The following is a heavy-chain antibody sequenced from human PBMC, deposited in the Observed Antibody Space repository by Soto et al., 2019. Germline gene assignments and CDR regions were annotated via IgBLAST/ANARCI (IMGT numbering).Heavy chain of an antibody. CDR3: AKDDHVLRFLEWLSHFDY. J-gene: IGHJ4*02. D-gene: IGHD3-3*01. V-gene: IGHV3-23*01. CDR2: ISGSGGST. CDR1: GFTFRSYG. Sequence: PGGSLRLSCAASGFTFRSYGMSWVRQAPGKGLEWVSSISGSGGSTYYADSVKGRFTISRDNSKNTLYLQMNSLRAEDTAVYYCAKDDHVLRFLEWLSHFDYWGQGTLVTVSS.